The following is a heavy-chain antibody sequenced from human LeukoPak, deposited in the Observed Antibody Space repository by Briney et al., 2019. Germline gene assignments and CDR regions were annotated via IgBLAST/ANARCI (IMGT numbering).Heavy chain of an antibody. CDR2: ISYGGSNK. Sequence: PGMSLTLSCAASGFTFSSYGMHWVRQAPGKGLEWVGVISYGGSNKYYADPGKLRFTISRYNSKNTLYLKMNTLRAEDTAVYYCAKDLHYQGSDYWG. CDR1: GFTFSSYG. D-gene: IGHD2-2*01. V-gene: IGHV3-30*18. J-gene: IGHJ4*01. CDR3: AKDLHYQGSDY.